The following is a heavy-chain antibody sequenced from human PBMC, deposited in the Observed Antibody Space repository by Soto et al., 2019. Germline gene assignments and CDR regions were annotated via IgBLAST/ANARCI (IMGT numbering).Heavy chain of an antibody. D-gene: IGHD4-4*01. CDR3: ARVKVCSYYPKWFDP. V-gene: IGHV4-31*03. J-gene: IGHJ5*02. Sequence: LSLTCTVAGESISSGSHYWSWIRQHPGKGLEWVGNIYYSGTTYYNPSLKSRVTISADPSEHQFSLRLSSVTVADTAVYCWARVKVCSYYPKWFDPWGQGAPVTVAS. CDR1: GESISSGSHY. CDR2: IYYSGTT.